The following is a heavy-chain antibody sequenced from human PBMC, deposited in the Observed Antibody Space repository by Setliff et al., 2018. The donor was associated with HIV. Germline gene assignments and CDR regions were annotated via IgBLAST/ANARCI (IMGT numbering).Heavy chain of an antibody. Sequence: ETLSLTCTVSGGSISSGTYYWSWIRQPAGKGLEWVSVIYSGGSTYYADSVKGRFTISRDNSKNTLYLQMNSLRAEDTAVYYCATDYYGSSFDYWGQGTLVTVSS. D-gene: IGHD3-10*01. V-gene: IGHV3-66*01. CDR1: GGSISSGTYY. J-gene: IGHJ4*02. CDR2: IYSGGST. CDR3: ATDYYGSSFDY.